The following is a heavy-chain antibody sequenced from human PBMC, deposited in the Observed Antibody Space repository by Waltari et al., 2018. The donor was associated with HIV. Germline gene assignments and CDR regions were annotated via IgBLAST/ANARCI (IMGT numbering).Heavy chain of an antibody. CDR3: ARSSLILENYYYGMDV. D-gene: IGHD1-1*01. J-gene: IGHJ6*02. Sequence: EVQLVQSGAEVKKPGESLKISCTGSGYSFTSSWIGWVRQMPGKGLEWMGIIYPGDSDTRYSPSFQGQVTISADKSISTAYLQWSSLKASDTAMYYCARSSLILENYYYGMDVWGQGTTVTVSS. CDR1: GYSFTSSW. V-gene: IGHV5-51*01. CDR2: IYPGDSDT.